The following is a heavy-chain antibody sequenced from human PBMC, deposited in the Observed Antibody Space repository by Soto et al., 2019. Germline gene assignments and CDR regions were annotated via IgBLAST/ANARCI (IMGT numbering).Heavy chain of an antibody. Sequence: ASLKVSCNASGSTFTSYDINCVRHSPGQGFEWMGWMNPNSGNTGYAQKFQGRVTMTRNTSISTAYMELSSLRSEDTAVYYCARGYCSGGSCYYNWFDTWGQGTLVTVSS. CDR3: ARGYCSGGSCYYNWFDT. D-gene: IGHD2-15*01. CDR1: GSTFTSYD. J-gene: IGHJ5*02. V-gene: IGHV1-8*01. CDR2: MNPNSGNT.